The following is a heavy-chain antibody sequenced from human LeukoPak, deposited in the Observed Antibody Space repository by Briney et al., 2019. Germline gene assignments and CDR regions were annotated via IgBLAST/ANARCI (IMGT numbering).Heavy chain of an antibody. CDR3: ARVVHPRNYFDY. CDR1: GGSISSYY. D-gene: IGHD1-1*01. Sequence: TSETLSPTCTVSGGSISSYYWSWIRQPPGKGLEWIGYIYYSGSTNYNPSLKSRVTISVDTSKNQFSLKLSSVTAADTAVYYCARVVHPRNYFDYWGQGTLVTVSS. J-gene: IGHJ4*02. V-gene: IGHV4-59*01. CDR2: IYYSGST.